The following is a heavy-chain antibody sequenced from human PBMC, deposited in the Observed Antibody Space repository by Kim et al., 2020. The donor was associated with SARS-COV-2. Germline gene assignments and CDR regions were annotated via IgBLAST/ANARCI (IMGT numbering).Heavy chain of an antibody. Sequence: GGSLRLSCAASGFTFSNAWMSWVRQAPGKGLEWVGRIKSKTDGGTTDYAAPVKGRFTISRDDSKNTLYLQMNSLKTEDTAVYYCTTEGGSYSVAFDIWGQGTMVTVSS. CDR3: TTEGGSYSVAFDI. V-gene: IGHV3-15*01. CDR1: GFTFSNAW. D-gene: IGHD1-26*01. CDR2: IKSKTDGGTT. J-gene: IGHJ3*02.